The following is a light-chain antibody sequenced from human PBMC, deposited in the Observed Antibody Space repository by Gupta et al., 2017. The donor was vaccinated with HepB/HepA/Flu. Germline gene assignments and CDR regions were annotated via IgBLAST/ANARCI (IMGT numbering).Light chain of an antibody. Sequence: TQMTQSPSSLSASVGDTVTISCQASQGIRNDVGWYQQKPGKAPKLLIDGASTLQSGVPSRFSGRVSGTEGTPTISSLQPEDVATEYDLQDYSHSRTFGQGTKVEIK. CDR2: GAS. V-gene: IGKV1-6*01. J-gene: IGKJ1*01. CDR1: QGIRND. CDR3: LQDYSHSRT.